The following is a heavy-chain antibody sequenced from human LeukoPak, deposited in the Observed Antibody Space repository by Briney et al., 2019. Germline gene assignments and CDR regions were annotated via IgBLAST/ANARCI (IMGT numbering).Heavy chain of an antibody. Sequence: ASVKVSCKASGYTFTDYYMHWVRQAPGQGLEWMGWINPNTGGTNYAQKFQGRVTMTRDTSISTPYMELSWLRSDDTAVYYCARDRVAARGYYYYMDVWGKGTTVTVSS. CDR1: GYTFTDYY. V-gene: IGHV1-2*02. D-gene: IGHD6-6*01. CDR3: ARDRVAARGYYYYMDV. J-gene: IGHJ6*03. CDR2: INPNTGGT.